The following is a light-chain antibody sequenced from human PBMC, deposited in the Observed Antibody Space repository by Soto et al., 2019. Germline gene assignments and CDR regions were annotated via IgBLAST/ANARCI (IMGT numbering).Light chain of an antibody. J-gene: IGLJ1*01. V-gene: IGLV2-14*01. CDR3: SSYTISNTLPFV. CDR1: RRDVGGYNY. CDR2: EVT. Sequence: QSALTQPASVSGSPGQSGTISCTGTRRDVGGYNYDSWYQQYPGKSPKLLIYEVTHRPSGVSNRFSGSKSGNTASLTISRLQAENEADYYCSSYTISNTLPFVFGTGTKVTV.